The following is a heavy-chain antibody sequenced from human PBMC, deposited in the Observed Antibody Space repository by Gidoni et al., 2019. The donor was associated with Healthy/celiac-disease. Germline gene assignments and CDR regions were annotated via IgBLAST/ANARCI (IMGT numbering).Heavy chain of an antibody. J-gene: IGHJ4*02. CDR3: ARGSIAAAGTVGGLDY. V-gene: IGHV4-34*01. CDR1: GGSFSGYY. D-gene: IGHD6-13*01. CDR2: INHSGST. Sequence: QVQLQQWGSGLLKPSETLSLTCAVYGGSFSGYYWSWIRQPPGKGLGWIGEINHSGSTNYNPSLKSRVTISVDTSKNQFSLKLSSVTAADTAVYYCARGSIAAAGTVGGLDYWGQGTLVTVSS.